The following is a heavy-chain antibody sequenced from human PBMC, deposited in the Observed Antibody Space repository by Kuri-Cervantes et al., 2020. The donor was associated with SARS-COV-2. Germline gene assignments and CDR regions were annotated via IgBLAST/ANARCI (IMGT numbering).Heavy chain of an antibody. CDR3: ASYCSSTSCYEDDYYYYGMDV. V-gene: IGHV3-30-3*01. Sequence: GGSLRLSCAASGFTFSSYAMHWVRQAPGKGLEWVAVISYDGSNKYYADSVKGRFTISRDNSKNTLYLQMNSLRAEDTAVYYCASYCSSTSCYEDDYYYYGMDVWGQGTTVTVSS. J-gene: IGHJ6*01. CDR2: ISYDGSNK. CDR1: GFTFSSYA. D-gene: IGHD2-2*01.